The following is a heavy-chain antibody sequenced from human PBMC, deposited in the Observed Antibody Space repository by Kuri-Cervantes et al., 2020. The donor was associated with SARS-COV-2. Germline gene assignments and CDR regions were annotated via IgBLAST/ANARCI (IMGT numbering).Heavy chain of an antibody. CDR1: GFTFSSYA. D-gene: IGHD3/OR15-3a*01. Sequence: GESLKISCAASGFTFSSYAMSWVRQAPGKGLEWVASIKQDESERYHVDSVKGRFIISRDNAKKSLLLQMNSLRPEDTAVYYCARGYDFWNGYYDYWGQGTLVTVSS. CDR3: ARGYDFWNGYYDY. J-gene: IGHJ4*02. V-gene: IGHV3-7*04. CDR2: IKQDESER.